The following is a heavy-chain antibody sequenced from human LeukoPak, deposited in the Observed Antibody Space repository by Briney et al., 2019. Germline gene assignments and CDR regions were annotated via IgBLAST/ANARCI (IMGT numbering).Heavy chain of an antibody. CDR3: ARGSCSGGSCLPPYYYYGMDV. CDR1: GFTFSSYG. CDR2: IWYDGSNK. Sequence: GGSLRLSCAASGFTFSSYGMHWVRQAPGKGLEWVAVIWYDGSNKYYADSVKGRFTISRDNSKNTLYLQMNSLRAEDTAVYYCARGSCSGGSCLPPYYYYGMDVWGQGTTVTVSS. V-gene: IGHV3-33*01. D-gene: IGHD2-15*01. J-gene: IGHJ6*02.